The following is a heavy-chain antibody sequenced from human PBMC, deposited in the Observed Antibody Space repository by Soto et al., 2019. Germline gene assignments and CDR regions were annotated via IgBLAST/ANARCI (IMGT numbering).Heavy chain of an antibody. Sequence: ASVKVSCKASGYTFTNYYIHWVRQAPGQGLEWMGLINPSGGSTTYAQKFQGRVTMTRDTSTSTVYMELSSLRSEDTAVYYCAKDYKYYDFWRGYSPDYWGQGTLVTVSS. J-gene: IGHJ4*02. D-gene: IGHD3-3*01. CDR2: INPSGGST. CDR3: AKDYKYYDFWRGYSPDY. CDR1: GYTFTNYY. V-gene: IGHV1-46*01.